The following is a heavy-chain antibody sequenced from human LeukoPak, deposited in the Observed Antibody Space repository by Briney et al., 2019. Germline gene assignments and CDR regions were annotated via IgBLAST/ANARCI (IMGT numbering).Heavy chain of an antibody. J-gene: IGHJ4*02. CDR3: ARGRSSSWYYFDY. D-gene: IGHD6-13*01. Sequence: GESLKISCEGSGYSFPNFWIGWVRQMPGKGLEWMAIIYPDDSQTRYSPSFEGQVAISVDKAISTVYLQWSSLKASDTAMYYCARGRSSSWYYFDYWGQGTLVTVSS. V-gene: IGHV5-51*01. CDR2: IYPDDSQT. CDR1: GYSFPNFW.